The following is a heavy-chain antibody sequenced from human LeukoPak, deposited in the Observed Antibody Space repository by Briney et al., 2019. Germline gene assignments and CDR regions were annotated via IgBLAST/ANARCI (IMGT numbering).Heavy chain of an antibody. Sequence: ASVKVSCKASGYTFTGYYMHWVRQAPGQGLEWMGWINPNSGGTNYAQKFQGRVTMTRDTSISTAYMELSGLRSDDTAVYYCARGPHWDPHFDYWGQGTMVTVSS. CDR2: INPNSGGT. CDR1: GYTFTGYY. CDR3: ARGPHWDPHFDY. J-gene: IGHJ4*02. D-gene: IGHD7-27*01. V-gene: IGHV1-2*02.